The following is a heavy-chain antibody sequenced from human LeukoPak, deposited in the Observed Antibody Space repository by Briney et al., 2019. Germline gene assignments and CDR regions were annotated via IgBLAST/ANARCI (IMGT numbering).Heavy chain of an antibody. D-gene: IGHD6-19*01. V-gene: IGHV1-8*01. CDR2: MNPNSGNT. CDR3: ARDVAVAGTVSYYFDY. J-gene: IGHJ4*02. CDR1: GYTFTSYD. Sequence: ASVKVSCKASGYTFTSYDINWVRQATGQGLEWMGWMNPNSGNTGYAQKFQGRVTMTRNTSISTAYMELSSLRSEDTAVYYCARDVAVAGTVSYYFDYWGQGTLVTVSS.